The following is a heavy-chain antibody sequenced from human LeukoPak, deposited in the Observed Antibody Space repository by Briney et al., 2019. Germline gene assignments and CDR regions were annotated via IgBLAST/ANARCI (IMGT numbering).Heavy chain of an antibody. Sequence: AGGSLRLSCAASGFTFISYAMSWVRQAPGKGLEWVSSINGSGGSTYYADSVKGRFTISRDNSKNTLYLQMNSLRAEDTAVYYCAKMRGIRNRDSPGYWGQGTLVTVSS. CDR1: GFTFISYA. J-gene: IGHJ4*02. D-gene: IGHD1-14*01. CDR3: AKMRGIRNRDSPGY. CDR2: INGSGGST. V-gene: IGHV3-23*01.